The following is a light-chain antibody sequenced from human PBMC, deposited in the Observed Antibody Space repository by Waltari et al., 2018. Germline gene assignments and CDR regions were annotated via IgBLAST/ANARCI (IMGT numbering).Light chain of an antibody. J-gene: IGLJ1*01. CDR1: RNNVGNQG. V-gene: IGLV10-54*04. CDR2: RNN. Sequence: AGLTQPPSVSTGLRQTATLSCTGERNNVGNQGAAWLQQHQGQPPKLLSYRNNNRPSGISDRFSASRSGNTAFLTISGLQPEDEADYYCSAWDSDLTVYVFGTGTKVTVL. CDR3: SAWDSDLTVYV.